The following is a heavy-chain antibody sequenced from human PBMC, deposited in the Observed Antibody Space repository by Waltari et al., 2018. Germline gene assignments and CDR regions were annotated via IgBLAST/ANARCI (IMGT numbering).Heavy chain of an antibody. V-gene: IGHV3-23*04. Sequence: EVQLEESGGGLVQPGGSLRLSCAASGFTFSRYAMAWVRQVPGKGLEWIAASTYTGSDTYAAESVKGRFTISRDHSLYLQMKSLRVEDTAVYYCVKGSGGSRPYYFDSWGQGTLVTVSS. CDR3: VKGSGGSRPYYFDS. D-gene: IGHD1-26*01. CDR2: STYTGSDT. J-gene: IGHJ4*02. CDR1: GFTFSRYA.